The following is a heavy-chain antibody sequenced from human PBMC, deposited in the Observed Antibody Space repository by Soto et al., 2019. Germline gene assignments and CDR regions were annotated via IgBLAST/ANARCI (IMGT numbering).Heavy chain of an antibody. Sequence: PGGSLRLSCAASGFTFSEHYMSWIRQAPGKGLEWVAYISSGGSHTDYADSVRGRFTSSRENTKSSLYLQMNSLREEDTAVYFSATVRGGGSDLLGPGTLIT. J-gene: IGHJ5*02. CDR1: GFTFSEHY. V-gene: IGHV3-11*06. CDR3: ATVRGGGSDL. CDR2: ISSGGSHT. D-gene: IGHD3-16*01.